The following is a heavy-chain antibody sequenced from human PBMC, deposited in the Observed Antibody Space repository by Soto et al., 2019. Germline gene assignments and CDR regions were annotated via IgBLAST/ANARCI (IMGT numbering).Heavy chain of an antibody. CDR1: GYTFTSYG. CDR3: ARSEEQWLVRTFDY. D-gene: IGHD6-19*01. V-gene: IGHV1-18*01. Sequence: ASVKVSCKASGYTFTSYGISWVRQAPGQGLEWMGWISAYNGNTNYAQKLQGRVTMTTDTSTSTVYMELRSLRSDDTAVYYCARSEEQWLVRTFDYWGQGTLVTVSS. CDR2: ISAYNGNT. J-gene: IGHJ4*02.